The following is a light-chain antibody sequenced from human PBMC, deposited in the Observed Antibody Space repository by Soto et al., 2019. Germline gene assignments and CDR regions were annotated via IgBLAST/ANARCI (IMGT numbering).Light chain of an antibody. Sequence: QSVLTQPASVSGSLGQSITISCTATNNDISFFNYVSWYQQHSGNAPKLIIYEVSSRPSGVPDRSSGSKSGNTASLTVSGLQAEDEADYYCSSYAGNNMRVFATGTKVTVL. CDR3: SSYAGNNMRV. CDR2: EVS. V-gene: IGLV2-8*01. CDR1: NNDISFFNY. J-gene: IGLJ1*01.